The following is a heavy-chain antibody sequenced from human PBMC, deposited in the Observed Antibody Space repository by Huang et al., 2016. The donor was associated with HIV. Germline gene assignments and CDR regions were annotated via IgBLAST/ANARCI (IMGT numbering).Heavy chain of an antibody. CDR2: IFPDESDT. CDR1: GYSFSSYW. J-gene: IGHJ4*02. CDR3: ARRFSSSSGYFDY. V-gene: IGHV5-51*01. Sequence: VQLVQSGAEVKKPGEPLKISCQGSGYSFSSYWSAWVRQMPGKGLEWMGIIFPDESDTTYSPSFEGQVTSSADKSIGTAYLQWSSLKASDTAMYYCARRFSSSSGYFDYWGQGSLVTVSS. D-gene: IGHD6-6*01.